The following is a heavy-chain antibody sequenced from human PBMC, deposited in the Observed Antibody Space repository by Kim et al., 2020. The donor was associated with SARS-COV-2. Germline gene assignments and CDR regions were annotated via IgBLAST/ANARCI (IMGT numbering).Heavy chain of an antibody. CDR1: GFSFSSNV. J-gene: IGHJ6*02. CDR3: AKGRDLLTMVRGSVTTSVFDYYGMDV. D-gene: IGHD3-10*01. V-gene: IGHV3-23*01. Sequence: GGSLRPSCAASGFSFSSNVMTWVRQAPGKGLEWVSSISGGRSRTYYADSVWGRFTISRDNSKSTVFLQMNSLRVDDTATYFCAKGRDLLTMVRGSVTTSVFDYYGMDVWGRGTTVIVSS. CDR2: ISGGRSRT.